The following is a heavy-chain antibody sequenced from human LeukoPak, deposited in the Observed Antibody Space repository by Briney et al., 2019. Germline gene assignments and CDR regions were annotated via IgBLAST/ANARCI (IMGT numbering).Heavy chain of an antibody. CDR3: AGRYFVWFDP. Sequence: SETLSLTCTVSGGSISSNSYYWGWIRQPPGKGLEWIGTIYYNGYTYNNPSLKSRVTISVDTSKNQFSLKMSSVTAADTAVYYCAGRYFVWFDPWGQGTLVTVSS. CDR1: GGSISSNSYY. CDR2: IYYNGYT. V-gene: IGHV4-39*01. J-gene: IGHJ5*02. D-gene: IGHD3-9*01.